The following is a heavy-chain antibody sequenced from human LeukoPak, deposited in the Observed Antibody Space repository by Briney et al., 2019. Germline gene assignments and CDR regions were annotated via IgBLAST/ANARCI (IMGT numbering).Heavy chain of an antibody. J-gene: IGHJ4*02. D-gene: IGHD6-19*01. CDR1: GYTFTSYG. V-gene: IGHV1-18*01. Sequence: ASVKVSCKASGYTFTSYGISWVRQAPGQGLEWMGWISAYNGNTNYAQKLQGRVTMTTDTSTSTAYMELRSLRSDDTAVYYCAIDRGIAVAGIFDYWGQGTLVTVSS. CDR3: AIDRGIAVAGIFDY. CDR2: ISAYNGNT.